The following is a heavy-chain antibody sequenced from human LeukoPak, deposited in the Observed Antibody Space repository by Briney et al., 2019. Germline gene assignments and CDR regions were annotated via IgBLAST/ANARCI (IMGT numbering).Heavy chain of an antibody. D-gene: IGHD1-26*01. CDR1: GFTFSSYA. CDR2: ISYDGSNK. J-gene: IGHJ4*02. Sequence: PGRSLRLSCAASGFTFSSYALHWVRQAPGKGLEWVAVISYDGSNKYYADSVKGRFTISRDNSKNTLYLQMNSLRAEDTAVYYCAREQGGSYHFDYWGQGTLVTVSS. V-gene: IGHV3-30*01. CDR3: AREQGGSYHFDY.